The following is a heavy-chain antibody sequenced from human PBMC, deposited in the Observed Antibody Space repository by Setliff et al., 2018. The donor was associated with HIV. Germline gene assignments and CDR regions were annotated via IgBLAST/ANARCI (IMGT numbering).Heavy chain of an antibody. D-gene: IGHD3-3*01. CDR3: ARDQSDWFY. CDR2: IYYSGST. Sequence: SETLSLTCTVSGGSISSYYWSWIRQPPGKGLEWIGYIYYSGSTHYNPSLKSRVIISVDTSKNQFSLRLNSVTAADTAVYYCARDQSDWFYWGQGTLVTVSS. J-gene: IGHJ4*02. V-gene: IGHV4-59*04. CDR1: GGSISSYY.